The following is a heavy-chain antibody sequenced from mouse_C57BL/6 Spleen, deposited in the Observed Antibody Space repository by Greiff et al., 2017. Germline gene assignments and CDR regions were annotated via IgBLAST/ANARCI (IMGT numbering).Heavy chain of an antibody. Sequence: EVQVVESGGGLVKPGGSLKLSCAASGFTFSSYAMSWVRQTPEKRLEWVATISDGGSYTYYPDNVKGRFTISRDNAKNNLYLQMSHLKSEDTAMYYCARVTVVSPWFAYWGQGTLVTVSA. CDR2: ISDGGSYT. D-gene: IGHD1-1*01. J-gene: IGHJ3*01. CDR1: GFTFSSYA. CDR3: ARVTVVSPWFAY. V-gene: IGHV5-4*01.